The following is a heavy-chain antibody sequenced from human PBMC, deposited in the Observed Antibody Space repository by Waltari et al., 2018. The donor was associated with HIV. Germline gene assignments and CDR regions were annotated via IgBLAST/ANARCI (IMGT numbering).Heavy chain of an antibody. CDR2: ISYSGST. V-gene: IGHV4-39*01. D-gene: IGHD2-21*02. J-gene: IGHJ5*02. CDR1: GYPIRRSSYY. Sequence: QLQLQESGPGLVKPSETLSLNCTVPGYPIRRSSYYLGWIRQPPGKGLEWIGSISYSGSTYYNPSLKSRVTISVDTSKNQFSLKLSSVTAADTAVYYCARRAVVVTAKGPFDPWGQGTLVTVSS. CDR3: ARRAVVVTAKGPFDP.